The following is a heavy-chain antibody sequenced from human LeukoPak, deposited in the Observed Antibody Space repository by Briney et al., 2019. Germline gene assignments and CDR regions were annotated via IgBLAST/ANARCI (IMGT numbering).Heavy chain of an antibody. CDR1: GFTFSSYS. CDR3: ARDDRPYLGYYGMDV. V-gene: IGHV3-21*01. CDR2: ISSSSSYI. J-gene: IGHJ6*02. Sequence: PGGSLRLSCAASGFTFSSYSMNWVRQAPGKGLEWVSSISSSSSYIYYADSVKGRFTISRDNAKNSLYLQMNSLRAEDTAVYYCARDDRPYLGYYGMDVWGQGTTVTVSS. D-gene: IGHD3-16*01.